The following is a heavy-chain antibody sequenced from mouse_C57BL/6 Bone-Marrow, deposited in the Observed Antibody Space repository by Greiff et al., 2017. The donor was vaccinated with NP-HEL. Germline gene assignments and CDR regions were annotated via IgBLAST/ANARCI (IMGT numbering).Heavy chain of an antibody. CDR1: GYTFTSYG. CDR2: IYPRSGNT. J-gene: IGHJ3*01. Sequence: QVQLKQSGAELARPGASVKLSCKASGYTFTSYGISWVKQRTGQGLEWIGEIYPRSGNTYYNEKFKSKATLTVDTSSSTVYMQLSSLTSEDSAVYYCARSPYDYDDWFAYWGQGTLVTVSA. V-gene: IGHV1-81*01. D-gene: IGHD2-4*01. CDR3: ARSPYDYDDWFAY.